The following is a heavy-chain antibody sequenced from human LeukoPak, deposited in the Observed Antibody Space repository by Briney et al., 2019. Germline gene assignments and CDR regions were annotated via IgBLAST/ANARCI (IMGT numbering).Heavy chain of an antibody. CDR1: GGSISSSLHY. D-gene: IGHD1/OR15-1a*01. CDR3: ARGSWNSWFFDF. CDR2: IYYSGST. V-gene: IGHV4-39*07. Sequence: PSETLSLTCTVSGGSISSSLHYWGWIRQSPEKGLEWLGSIYYSGSTYYNPSLKGRVTISVDTSKNRFSLKMNSVTAADTAVYYCARGSWNSWFFDFWGQGTLVTVSS. J-gene: IGHJ4*02.